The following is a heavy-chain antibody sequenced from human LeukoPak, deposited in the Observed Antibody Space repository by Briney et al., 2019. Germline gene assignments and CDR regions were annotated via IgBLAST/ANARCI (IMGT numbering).Heavy chain of an antibody. D-gene: IGHD3-22*01. Sequence: SETLSLTCTVSGGSISSNFWSWFRQPPGKGLEWIGYIYNSGNTNYNTNYNPSLKSRVTISADTSKNQFSLKMNSVTAADTAVYYRARTERSGCHDHWGQGTLVTVSS. CDR3: ARTERSGCHDH. J-gene: IGHJ5*02. CDR1: GGSISSNF. CDR2: IYNSGNTNYNT. V-gene: IGHV4-59*01.